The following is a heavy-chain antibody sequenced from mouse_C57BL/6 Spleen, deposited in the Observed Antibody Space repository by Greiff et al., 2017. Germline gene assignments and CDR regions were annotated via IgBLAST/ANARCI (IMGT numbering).Heavy chain of an antibody. Sequence: EVKLMESGGDLVKPGGSLKLSCAASGFTFSSYGMSWVRQTPDKRLEWVATISSGGSYTYYPDSVKGRFTISRDNAKNTLYLQMSSLKSEDTAMYYCASTDWYFDVWGTGTTVTVSS. CDR3: ASTDWYFDV. CDR2: ISSGGSYT. J-gene: IGHJ1*03. CDR1: GFTFSSYG. V-gene: IGHV5-6*01.